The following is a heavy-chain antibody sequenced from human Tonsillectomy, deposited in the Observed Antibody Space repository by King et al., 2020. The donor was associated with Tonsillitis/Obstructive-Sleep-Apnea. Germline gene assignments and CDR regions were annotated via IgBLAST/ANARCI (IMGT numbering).Heavy chain of an antibody. Sequence: VQLVESGGGLVQPGGSLKLSCAASGFTFSDSAMHWVRQASGKGREWVGRIRSKANNYATAYAASGKGRFTISRDDSKNTAYLQMNSLKTEDTAVYYCTRRGPGNMFRGVQNSYYMDAWGKGTTVTVSS. CDR3: TRRGPGNMFRGVQNSYYMDA. CDR1: GFTFSDSA. J-gene: IGHJ6*03. CDR2: IRSKANNYAT. V-gene: IGHV3-73*01. D-gene: IGHD3-10*01.